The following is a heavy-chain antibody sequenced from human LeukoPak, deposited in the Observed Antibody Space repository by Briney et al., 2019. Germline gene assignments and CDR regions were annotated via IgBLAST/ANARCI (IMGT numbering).Heavy chain of an antibody. CDR2: IKEDGSAK. CDR3: ARGGYSFDY. D-gene: IGHD5-18*01. V-gene: IGHV3-7*01. Sequence: GGSLRLSCAASGFTFSKSWMSWLRQTPEKGLEWVANIKEDGSAKYYVDSVTGRFTMSRDNAKNSLDLQMNSLRVEDTAVYYCARGGYSFDYLGQGTLVAVSS. J-gene: IGHJ4*02. CDR1: GFTFSKSW.